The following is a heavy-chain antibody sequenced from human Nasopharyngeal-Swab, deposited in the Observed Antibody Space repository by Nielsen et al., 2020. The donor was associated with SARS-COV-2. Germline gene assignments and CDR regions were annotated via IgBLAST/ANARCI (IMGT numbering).Heavy chain of an antibody. J-gene: IGHJ6*03. D-gene: IGHD6-25*01. CDR2: IYSGGST. V-gene: IGHV3-53*01. Sequence: VRQMPGKGLEWVSVIYSGGSTYYADSVKGRFTISRDNSKNTLYLQMNSLRAEDTAVYYCARDRFSGYMDVWGKGTTVTVS. CDR3: ARDRFSGYMDV.